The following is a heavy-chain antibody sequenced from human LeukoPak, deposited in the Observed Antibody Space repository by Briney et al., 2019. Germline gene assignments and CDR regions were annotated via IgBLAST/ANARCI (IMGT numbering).Heavy chain of an antibody. D-gene: IGHD1-26*01. V-gene: IGHV4-34*01. Sequence: PSETLSLTCAVYGGSFSGYYWSWIRQPPGKGLEWIGEINHSGSTNYNPSLKSRVTISVDTSKNQFSLKLSSVTAADTAVYYCARGLGGSYFRYWGQGTLVTVSS. J-gene: IGHJ4*02. CDR1: GGSFSGYY. CDR2: INHSGST. CDR3: ARGLGGSYFRY.